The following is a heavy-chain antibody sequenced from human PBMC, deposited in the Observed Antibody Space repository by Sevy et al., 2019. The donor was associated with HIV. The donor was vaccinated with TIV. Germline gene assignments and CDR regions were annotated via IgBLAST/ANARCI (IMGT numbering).Heavy chain of an antibody. CDR1: GFTFSSYG. V-gene: IGHV3-30*18. CDR2: ISYDGSNK. Sequence: GGSLRLSCAASGFTFSSYGMHWVRQAPGKGLEWVAVISYDGSNKYYADSVKGRFTISSDNSKNTLYLQMNSLRAEDTAVYYCAKSLGERGYYFDYWGQGTLVTVSS. J-gene: IGHJ4*02. CDR3: AKSLGERGYYFDY. D-gene: IGHD2-21*01.